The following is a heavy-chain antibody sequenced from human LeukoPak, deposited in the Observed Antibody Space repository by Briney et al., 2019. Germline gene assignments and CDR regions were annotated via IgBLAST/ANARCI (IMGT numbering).Heavy chain of an antibody. CDR1: GYTFINYT. CDR3: ARSARSEAADY. V-gene: IGHV1-3*01. J-gene: IGHJ4*02. CDR2: ISAGNRNT. Sequence: GASVKVSCKASGYTFINYTMHWVRQAPGQRLEWMGWISAGNRNTKYSQKFQGRVTITRDTSATIAYMELSSLRSEDTAVYYCARSARSEAADYWGQGTLVTVSS.